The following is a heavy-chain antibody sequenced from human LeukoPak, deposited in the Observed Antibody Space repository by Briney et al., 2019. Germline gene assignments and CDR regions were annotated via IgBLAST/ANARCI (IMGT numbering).Heavy chain of an antibody. CDR1: GYSISSGYY. CDR3: ARHGSSPSSFDY. D-gene: IGHD6-6*01. J-gene: IGHJ4*02. CDR2: IYYSGDT. V-gene: IGHV4-38-2*02. Sequence: SETLSLTCTVSGYSISSGYYWGWIRQPPGKGLEWIGYIYYSGDTSYNPSLKSRVTISVDKSKNQFSLKLRSVTAADTAVYFCARHGSSPSSFDYWGQGTLVTVSS.